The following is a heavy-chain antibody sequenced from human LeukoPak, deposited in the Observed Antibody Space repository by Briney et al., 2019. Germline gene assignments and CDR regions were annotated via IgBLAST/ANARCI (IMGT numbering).Heavy chain of an antibody. CDR2: MNPNSGNT. J-gene: IGHJ4*02. D-gene: IGHD3-9*01. Sequence: GASVKVSCKASGYTFTSYDINWVRQATGQGLEWMGWMNPNSGNTGYAQKFQGRVTMTRSTSISTAYMELSSLRSEDTAVYYCARVYDILTGYSVGPNWGQGTLVTVSS. V-gene: IGHV1-8*01. CDR3: ARVYDILTGYSVGPN. CDR1: GYTFTSYD.